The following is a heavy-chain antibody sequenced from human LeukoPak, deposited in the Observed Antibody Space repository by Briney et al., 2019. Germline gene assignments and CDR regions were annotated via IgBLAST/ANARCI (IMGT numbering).Heavy chain of an antibody. D-gene: IGHD1/OR15-1a*01. CDR2: ISSSSSYI. CDR3: AKINNNDDY. Sequence: GGSLRLSCAASGFTFSSYSMNWVRQAPGKGLEWVSSISSSSSYIYYADSVKGRFTISRDNAKNSLYLQMSSLRGEDSALYYCAKINNNDDYWGQGTLVAVSS. CDR1: GFTFSSYS. V-gene: IGHV3-21*01. J-gene: IGHJ4*02.